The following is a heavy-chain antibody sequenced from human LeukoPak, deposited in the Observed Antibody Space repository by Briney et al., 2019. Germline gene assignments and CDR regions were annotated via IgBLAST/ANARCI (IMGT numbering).Heavy chain of an antibody. CDR2: ISDDGSNK. Sequence: PGRSLRLSCAASGFTFSSYAMHWVRQAPGKGLEWVAVISDDGSNKYYADSVKGRFTISRDNSKNTLYLQMNSLRAEDTAVYYCAVNIVGATLRYYYYGMDVWGQGTTVTVSS. CDR3: AVNIVGATLRYYYYGMDV. D-gene: IGHD1-26*01. J-gene: IGHJ6*02. V-gene: IGHV3-30-3*01. CDR1: GFTFSSYA.